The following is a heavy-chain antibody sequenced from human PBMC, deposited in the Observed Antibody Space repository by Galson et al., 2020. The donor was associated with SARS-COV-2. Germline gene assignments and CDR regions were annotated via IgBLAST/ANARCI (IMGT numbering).Heavy chain of an antibody. D-gene: IGHD4-17*01. CDR3: ARDRTTVTKNWFDA. J-gene: IGHJ5*02. Sequence: GEALMTSCAASGFIFSSYSMYLVRQAPGKGLEWVSSISSSSSYIYYADSVKGRFTISRDNAKNSLYLQMNSLSAEDTAVYYCARDRTTVTKNWFDAWGQGTLVTVSS. V-gene: IGHV3-21*01. CDR1: GFIFSSYS. CDR2: ISSSSSYI.